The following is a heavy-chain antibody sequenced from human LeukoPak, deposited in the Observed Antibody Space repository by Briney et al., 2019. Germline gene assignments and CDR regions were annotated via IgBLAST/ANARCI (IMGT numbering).Heavy chain of an antibody. J-gene: IGHJ4*02. CDR2: ISGSGANT. D-gene: IGHD3-10*01. CDR3: ARVPGSFYVDFDY. CDR1: GFTFSSYW. V-gene: IGHV3-23*01. Sequence: GGSLRLSCAASGFTFSSYWMHWVRQAPGKGLEWVSAISGSGANTYHADSVKGRFTISRDNSKNTLYLQMNSLRAEDTGVYYCARVPGSFYVDFDYWGQGILVTVSS.